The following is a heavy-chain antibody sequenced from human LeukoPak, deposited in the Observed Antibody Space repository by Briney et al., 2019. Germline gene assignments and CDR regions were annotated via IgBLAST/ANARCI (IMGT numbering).Heavy chain of an antibody. CDR1: GGSFSGYY. CDR3: ARTVFLRYCSSTSCYRDKKSYWYFDL. CDR2: INHSGST. Sequence: SETLSLTCAVYGGSFSGYYWSWVRQPPGKGLEWIGEINHSGSTNYNPSLKSRVTISVDTSKNQFSLKLSSVTAADTAVYYCARTVFLRYCSSTSCYRDKKSYWYFDLWGRGTLVTASS. D-gene: IGHD2-2*01. V-gene: IGHV4-34*01. J-gene: IGHJ2*01.